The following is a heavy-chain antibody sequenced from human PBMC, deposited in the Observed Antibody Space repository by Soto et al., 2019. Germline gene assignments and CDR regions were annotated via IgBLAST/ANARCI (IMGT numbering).Heavy chain of an antibody. CDR3: AREGDRGSVIGS. V-gene: IGHV1-69*01. CDR1: GGTFSSYA. D-gene: IGHD3-10*01. J-gene: IGHJ4*02. CDR2: IIPIFGTA. Sequence: QVQLVQSGAEVKKPGSSVKVSCKASGGTFSSYAISWVRQAPGQGLEWMGGIIPIFGTANYAQKFQGRVILTAAESTSTAYRELRSLRAEGTGVYYCAREGDRGSVIGSWCQGTLVTVSS.